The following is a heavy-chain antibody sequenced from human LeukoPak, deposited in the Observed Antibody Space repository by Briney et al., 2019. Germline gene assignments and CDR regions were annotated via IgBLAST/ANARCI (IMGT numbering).Heavy chain of an antibody. Sequence: GGSLRLSCAASGFTFSSYAMHWVRQAPGKGLEWVAVISYDGSNKYYADSVKGRFTISRDNSKNTLYLQMKSLRAEDTAVYYCAKDEVSDTIFGVVIIGGFLLGYFDYWGQGTLVTVSS. J-gene: IGHJ4*02. CDR2: ISYDGSNK. CDR3: AKDEVSDTIFGVVIIGGFLLGYFDY. CDR1: GFTFSSYA. D-gene: IGHD3-3*01. V-gene: IGHV3-30-3*01.